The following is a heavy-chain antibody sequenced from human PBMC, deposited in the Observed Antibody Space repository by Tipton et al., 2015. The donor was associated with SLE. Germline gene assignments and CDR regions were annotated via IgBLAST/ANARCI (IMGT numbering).Heavy chain of an antibody. V-gene: IGHV3-23*01. CDR1: GFTFSSYW. CDR3: AKDGHCSSTSCYVDY. Sequence: SLRLSCAASGFTFSSYWMSWVRQAPGKGLEWVSAISGSGGSTYYADSVKGRFTISRDNSKNTLYLQMNSLRAEDTAVYYCAKDGHCSSTSCYVDYWGQGTLVTVSS. J-gene: IGHJ4*02. CDR2: ISGSGGST. D-gene: IGHD2-2*01.